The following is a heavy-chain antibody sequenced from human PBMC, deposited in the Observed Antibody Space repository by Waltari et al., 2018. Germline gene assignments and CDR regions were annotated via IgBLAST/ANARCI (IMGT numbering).Heavy chain of an antibody. J-gene: IGHJ6*02. CDR3: ARDAAVAATGMYYYYGMDV. CDR1: GYTFTGYY. D-gene: IGHD6-19*01. Sequence: QVQLVQSGAEVKKPGASVKVSCKASGYTFTGYYMHWVRQAPGQGLEGMGWINPTRWCTTYAQKVQGRGTMTRDTSISTAYMELSRLRSDDTAVDYCARDAAVAATGMYYYYGMDVWGQGTTVTVSS. V-gene: IGHV1-2*02. CDR2: INPTRWCT.